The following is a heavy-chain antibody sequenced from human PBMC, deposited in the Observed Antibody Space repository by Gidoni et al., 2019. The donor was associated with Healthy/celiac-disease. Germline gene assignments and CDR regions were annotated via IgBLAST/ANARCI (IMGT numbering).Heavy chain of an antibody. CDR2: IYYSGST. Sequence: QVQLQESGPGLVKPSATLSLTCTVSGGSISSYYWSWIRQPPGKGLEWIGYIYYSGSTNYNPSLKSRGTISVDTSKNQFSLKLSSVTAADTAGYYCATFKTWGQGTLVTVAS. J-gene: IGHJ4*02. CDR1: GGSISSYY. CDR3: ATFKT. V-gene: IGHV4-59*01.